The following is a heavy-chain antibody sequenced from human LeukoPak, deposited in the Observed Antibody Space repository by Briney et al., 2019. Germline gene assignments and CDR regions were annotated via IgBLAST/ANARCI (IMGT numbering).Heavy chain of an antibody. Sequence: SVKVSCKASGGTFSSYAISWVRQAPGQGLEWMGRIIPIFGIANYAQKFQGRVTITADKSTSTAYMELSSLRSEDTAVHYCARGKNELEHYPGYYYYYGMDVWGQGTTVTVSS. CDR1: GGTFSSYA. CDR3: ARGKNELEHYPGYYYYYGMDV. D-gene: IGHD1-1*01. CDR2: IIPIFGIA. J-gene: IGHJ6*02. V-gene: IGHV1-69*04.